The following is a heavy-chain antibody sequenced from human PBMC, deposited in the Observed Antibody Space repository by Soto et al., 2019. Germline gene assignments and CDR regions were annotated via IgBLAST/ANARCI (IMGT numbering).Heavy chain of an antibody. J-gene: IGHJ3*02. Sequence: QVQLQESGPGLVKPSQTLALTCTVSGGSISSGGYYWSWIRQQPVKGLEWIGYSYYSGSTYYNSSLKNRLTISVDTSKNQLSLKLSSVTAADTAVYYCARESVSGYCSGGSCYTKRHDAFDICGQGTMVTVSS. CDR1: GGSISSGGYY. D-gene: IGHD2-15*01. CDR3: ARESVSGYCSGGSCYTKRHDAFDI. V-gene: IGHV4-31*03. CDR2: SYYSGST.